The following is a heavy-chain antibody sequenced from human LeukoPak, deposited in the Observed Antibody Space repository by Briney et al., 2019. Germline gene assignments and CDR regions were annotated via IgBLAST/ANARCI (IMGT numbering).Heavy chain of an antibody. Sequence: GGSLRLSCAASGFTFTSYAMSWVRQAPGKGPEWVSGISESGGSTYYVDSVKGRFTISRDNSKNTVYLQTNSLRAEDTAIYYCAKGGVRPVTTGDYWGQGTLVTVSS. D-gene: IGHD4-17*01. V-gene: IGHV3-23*01. CDR1: GFTFTSYA. CDR3: AKGGVRPVTTGDY. CDR2: ISESGGST. J-gene: IGHJ4*02.